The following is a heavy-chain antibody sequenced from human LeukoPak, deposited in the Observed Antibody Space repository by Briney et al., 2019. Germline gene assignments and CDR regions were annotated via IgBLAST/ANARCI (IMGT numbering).Heavy chain of an antibody. V-gene: IGHV4-34*01. CDR2: INHSGST. J-gene: IGHJ6*03. D-gene: IGHD3-3*01. Sequence: SETLSLTCAVYGGSFSGYYWSWIRQPPGKGLEWIGEINHSGSTNYNPSLKSRVTISVDTSKNQFSLKLSSVTAADTAVYYCARAPVVPATTIFGVVITQYYYYMDVWGKGTTVTVSS. CDR1: GGSFSGYY. CDR3: ARAPVVPATTIFGVVITQYYYYMDV.